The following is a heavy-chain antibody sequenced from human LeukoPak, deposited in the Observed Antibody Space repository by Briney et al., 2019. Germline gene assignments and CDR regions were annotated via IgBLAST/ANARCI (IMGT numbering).Heavy chain of an antibody. CDR2: ISYDGSNK. CDR3: ARVLGDSLWLQSYYFDY. Sequence: GGSLRLSCAASRFTFSSYAMHWVRQAPGKGLEWVAVISYDGSNKYYADSVKGRFTISRDNSKNTLYLQMNSLRAEDTAVYYCARVLGDSLWLQSYYFDYWGQGTLVTVSS. CDR1: RFTFSSYA. D-gene: IGHD5-12*01. J-gene: IGHJ4*02. V-gene: IGHV3-30-3*01.